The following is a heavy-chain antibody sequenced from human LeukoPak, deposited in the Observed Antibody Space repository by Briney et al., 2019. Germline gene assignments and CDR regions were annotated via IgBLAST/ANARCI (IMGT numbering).Heavy chain of an antibody. V-gene: IGHV4-31*03. CDR1: GGSISSDNYY. D-gene: IGHD3-10*01. CDR3: ARLYGSGKNYFDY. CDR2: IYYSGST. Sequence: PSQTLSLTCTVSGGSISSDNYYWHWIRQHPGKGLEWLGNIYYSGSTYYNPSLKSRVTLVVDTSKNQFSLQLTSVSTADTAVYYCARLYGSGKNYFDYWGQGTLVTVSS. J-gene: IGHJ4*02.